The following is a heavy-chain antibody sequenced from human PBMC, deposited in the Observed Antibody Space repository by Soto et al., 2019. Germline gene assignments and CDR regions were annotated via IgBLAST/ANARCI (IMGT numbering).Heavy chain of an antibody. Sequence: QVQLVQSRAEVKNPGASVEVSCKASGYSFTRYGIAWARQAPGQGLEWMGWINTYNGNTNYAQNLQGRVTLTTDTXXSTAYMELTSLRSNDTAIYYCAMVDVYVTPSPQDVWGQGTTVIVSS. J-gene: IGHJ6*02. CDR3: AMVDVYVTPSPQDV. D-gene: IGHD3-16*01. CDR2: INTYNGNT. CDR1: GYSFTRYG. V-gene: IGHV1-18*01.